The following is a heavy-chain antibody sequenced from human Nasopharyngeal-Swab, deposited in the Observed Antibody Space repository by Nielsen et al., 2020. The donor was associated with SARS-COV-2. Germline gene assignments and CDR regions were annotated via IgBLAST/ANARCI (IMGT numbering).Heavy chain of an antibody. CDR3: ARGPLDSTHDFDY. CDR1: SESFNAYY. Sequence: SQTLSLTCAVNSESFNAYYWSWIRQPPGNGLEWIGQIHQSGITYYNAPLKSRVIISVEMSKNQISLKLNSVTAADTAVYYCARGPLDSTHDFDYWDQGTLVTVSS. V-gene: IGHV4-34*01. CDR2: IHQSGIT. D-gene: IGHD2-15*01. J-gene: IGHJ4*02.